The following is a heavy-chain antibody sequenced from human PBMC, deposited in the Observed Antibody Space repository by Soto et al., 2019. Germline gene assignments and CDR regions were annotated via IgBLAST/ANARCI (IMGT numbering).Heavy chain of an antibody. D-gene: IGHD3-10*01. CDR3: AIGRASGRSYPPDY. J-gene: IGHJ4*02. Sequence: GGAVKVSCKASGNTFTSYDINWVRQATGHGLEWMGWINPNSGNIGYAQKFQGRVTMTRDTAIRTAYMEVSRLRSDDTAVYYCAIGRASGRSYPPDYCGPGTLLTV. CDR1: GNTFTSYD. CDR2: INPNSGNI. V-gene: IGHV1-8*01.